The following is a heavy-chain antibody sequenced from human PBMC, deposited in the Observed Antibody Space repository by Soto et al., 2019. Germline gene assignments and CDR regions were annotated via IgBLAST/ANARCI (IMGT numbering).Heavy chain of an antibody. J-gene: IGHJ4*02. V-gene: IGHV3-23*01. D-gene: IGHD6-19*01. CDR3: AKEIAVTGTSY. CDR2: ISASGGGA. Sequence: GGSLRLSCAASGFTFSNYAMTWVRQSPGKGLEWVSAISASGGGADYADSVKGRFIISRDNSENTMFLQMDSLRAEDTAIYYCAKEIAVTGTSYWGQGTLVTVSS. CDR1: GFTFSNYA.